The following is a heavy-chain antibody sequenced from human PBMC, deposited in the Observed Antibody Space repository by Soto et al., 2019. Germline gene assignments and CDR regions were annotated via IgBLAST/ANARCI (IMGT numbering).Heavy chain of an antibody. V-gene: IGHV1-2*02. CDR1: GYTFTGYY. CDR3: ARTGYRTNGVCYVPYYFDY. D-gene: IGHD2-8*01. Sequence: ASVKVSCKASGYTFTGYYMHWVRQAPGQGLEWMGWINPNSGGTNYAQKFQGRVTMTRDTSISTAYMELSRLRSDDTAVYYCARTGYRTNGVCYVPYYFDYWGQRTLVTVSS. CDR2: INPNSGGT. J-gene: IGHJ4*02.